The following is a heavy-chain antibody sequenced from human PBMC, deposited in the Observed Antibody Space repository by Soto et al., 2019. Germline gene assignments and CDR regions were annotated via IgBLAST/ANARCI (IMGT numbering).Heavy chain of an antibody. D-gene: IGHD3-9*01. CDR2: IHHSGST. Sequence: SETLSLTCAVYGGSFSDYYWTWIRQPPGKGLEWIGEIHHSGSTNYNPSLKSRVTISLDTSKNQFSLKLSSVTAADAAVYYCVRFWPPPYSDALTDSTDAFYYWGQGTLVTVSS. J-gene: IGHJ4*02. V-gene: IGHV4-34*01. CDR1: GGSFSDYY. CDR3: VRFWPPPYSDALTDSTDAFYY.